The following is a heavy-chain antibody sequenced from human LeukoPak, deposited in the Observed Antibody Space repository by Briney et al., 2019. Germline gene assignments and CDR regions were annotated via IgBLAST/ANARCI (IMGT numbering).Heavy chain of an antibody. J-gene: IGHJ5*02. CDR3: ATGREYSSSWYAPNWFDP. Sequence: ASVKVSCKASGYTFTSYDINWVRQAPGKGLEWMGGFDPEDGETIYAQKFQGRVTMTEDTSTDTAYMELSSLRSEDTAVYYCATGREYSSSWYAPNWFDPWGQGTLVTVSS. CDR1: GYTFTSYD. D-gene: IGHD6-13*01. V-gene: IGHV1-24*01. CDR2: FDPEDGET.